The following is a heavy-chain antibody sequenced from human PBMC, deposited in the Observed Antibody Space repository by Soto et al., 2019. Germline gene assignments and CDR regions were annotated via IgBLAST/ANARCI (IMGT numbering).Heavy chain of an antibody. Sequence: TSETLSLTCAVYGGSFSGYYWSWIRQPPGKGLEWIGEINHSGSTNYNPSLKSRVTISVDTSKNQVSLNLTSVTAADTSVYFCARAPYSSHWNQPWQTPRRPGNYGMDVWGQGTTVTVSS. V-gene: IGHV4-34*01. J-gene: IGHJ6*02. CDR3: ARAPYSSHWNQPWQTPRRPGNYGMDV. D-gene: IGHD1-1*01. CDR1: GGSFSGYY. CDR2: INHSGST.